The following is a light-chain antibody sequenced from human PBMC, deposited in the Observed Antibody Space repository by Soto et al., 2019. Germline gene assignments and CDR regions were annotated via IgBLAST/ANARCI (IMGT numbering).Light chain of an antibody. CDR1: QSISSW. CDR2: KAS. Sequence: DIQMTQSPSTLSASVGDRVTITCRASQSISSWLAWYQQKPGKAPKLLIYKASSLESGVPSRFSGSGSGTEFTLTISSLQPDDLATYYCQQYTSYITFGQGPRLEIK. CDR3: QQYTSYIT. J-gene: IGKJ5*01. V-gene: IGKV1-5*03.